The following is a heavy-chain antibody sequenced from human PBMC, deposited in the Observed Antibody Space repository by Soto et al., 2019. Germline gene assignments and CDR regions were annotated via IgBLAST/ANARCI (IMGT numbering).Heavy chain of an antibody. Sequence: GASVKVSCKASGYTFTSYGISWVRQAPGQGLEWMGWISAYNGNTNYAQKLQGRVTMTTDTSTSTAYMELRSLRSDDTAVYYCARYIVGATNYYYYYYGMDVWGQGTTVTVSS. V-gene: IGHV1-18*01. J-gene: IGHJ6*02. CDR3: ARYIVGATNYYYYYYGMDV. D-gene: IGHD1-26*01. CDR1: GYTFTSYG. CDR2: ISAYNGNT.